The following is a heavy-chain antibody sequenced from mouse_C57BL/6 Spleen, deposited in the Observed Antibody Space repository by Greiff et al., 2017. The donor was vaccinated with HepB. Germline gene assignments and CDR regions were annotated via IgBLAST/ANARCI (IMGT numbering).Heavy chain of an antibody. CDR3: TRRTTVVAGVFDY. D-gene: IGHD1-1*01. CDR2: IRNKANNHAT. Sequence: EVKLVESGGGLVQPGGSMKLSCAASGFTFSDAWMDWVRQSPEKGLEWVAEIRNKANNHATYYAESVKGRFTISRDDSKSSVYLQLNSLRADDTGIYNCTRRTTVVAGVFDYWGQGTTLTVSS. J-gene: IGHJ2*01. CDR1: GFTFSDAW. V-gene: IGHV6-6*01.